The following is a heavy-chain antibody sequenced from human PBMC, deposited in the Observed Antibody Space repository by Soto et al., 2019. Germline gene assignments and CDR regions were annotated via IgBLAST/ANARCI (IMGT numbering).Heavy chain of an antibody. CDR1: GFSFRNHA. V-gene: IGHV3-23*01. Sequence: EVLLLESGGGLVQPGGSLRLSCATSGFSFRNHAMTWFRQAPGKGLEWVSSISGSGNATYYADSVKGRFTISRDNFKTTLSLQMNSLTGHDTALYYCARDRGSYGYVNWGQGTLFTVSS. D-gene: IGHD3-16*01. CDR2: ISGSGNAT. CDR3: ARDRGSYGYVN. J-gene: IGHJ4*02.